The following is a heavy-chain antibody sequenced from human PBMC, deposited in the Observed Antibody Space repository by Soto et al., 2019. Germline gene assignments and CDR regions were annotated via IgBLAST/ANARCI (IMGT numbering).Heavy chain of an antibody. D-gene: IGHD3-22*01. CDR3: AKETYYYDSSGYSIENDY. CDR1: GFTFSSYG. Sequence: QVQLVESGGGVVQPGRSLRLSCAASGFTFSSYGMHWVRQAPGKGLEWVAVISYDGSNKYYADSVKGRFTISRDNSKNTLYLQMNSLGAEDTAVYYCAKETYYYDSSGYSIENDYWGQGTLVTVSS. V-gene: IGHV3-30*18. CDR2: ISYDGSNK. J-gene: IGHJ4*02.